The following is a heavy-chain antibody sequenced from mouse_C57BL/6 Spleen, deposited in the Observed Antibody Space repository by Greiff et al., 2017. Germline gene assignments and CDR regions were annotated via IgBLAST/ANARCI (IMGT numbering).Heavy chain of an antibody. V-gene: IGHV1-50*01. D-gene: IGHD1-1*01. J-gene: IGHJ2*01. CDR3: ARRTTVVAFDC. CDR1: GYTFTSYW. Sequence: VQLQQPGAELVKPGASVKLSCKASGYTFTSYWMQWVKQRPGQGLEWIGEIDPSDRYTNYNQKFKGKATLTVDTSSSTAYMQLSSLTSADSAVYYCARRTTVVAFDCWGQSTTLTVSS. CDR2: IDPSDRYT.